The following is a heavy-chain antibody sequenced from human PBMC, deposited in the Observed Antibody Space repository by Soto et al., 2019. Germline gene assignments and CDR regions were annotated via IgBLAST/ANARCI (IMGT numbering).Heavy chain of an antibody. D-gene: IGHD6-13*01. CDR1: GGSISSSSYY. CDR3: ARRLFSSSWPLYFDF. J-gene: IGHJ4*02. CDR2: IYYSGNT. V-gene: IGHV4-39*01. Sequence: PSETLSLTCTVSGGSISSSSYYWGWIRQPPGKGLEWIGSIYYSGNTYYNPSLKSRVTISVDTSKNQFSLKLSSVTAADTAVYYCARRLFSSSWPLYFDFWGQGTLVTVSS.